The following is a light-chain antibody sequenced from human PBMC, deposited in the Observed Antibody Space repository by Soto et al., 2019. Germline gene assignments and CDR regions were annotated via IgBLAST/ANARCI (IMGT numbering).Light chain of an antibody. Sequence: EIVLTQSPATLSLSPGERATLSCRASQNVSSYLAWYQQKPGQAPRILIYDASNRATGIPARFSGSGSGTDFTLTISSLEPEDFAVYYCQQRSNWPPLTFGGGTKVEIK. CDR1: QNVSSY. V-gene: IGKV3-11*01. CDR2: DAS. J-gene: IGKJ4*01. CDR3: QQRSNWPPLT.